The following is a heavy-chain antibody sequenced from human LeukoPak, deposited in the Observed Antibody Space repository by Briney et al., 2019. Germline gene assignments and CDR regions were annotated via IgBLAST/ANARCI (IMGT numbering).Heavy chain of an antibody. CDR1: GFTFSDYY. CDR2: ISSSGSTI. D-gene: IGHD6-13*01. J-gene: IGHJ4*02. V-gene: IGHV3-11*04. Sequence: PGGSLRLSCAASGFTFSDYYMSWIRQAPGKGLEWVSYISSSGSTIYYADSVKGRFTISRDNAKNSLYLQMNSLRAEDTAVYYCASDSGYSSSWYPQPHDYWGQGTLVTVSS. CDR3: ASDSGYSSSWYPQPHDY.